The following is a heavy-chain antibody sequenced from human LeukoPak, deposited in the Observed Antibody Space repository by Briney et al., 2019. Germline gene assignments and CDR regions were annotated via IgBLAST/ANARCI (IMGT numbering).Heavy chain of an antibody. CDR2: IIPIFGTA. V-gene: IGHV1-69*01. CDR3: ARGVISTPKIVRMRGGTYFFDY. Sequence: SVKVSCKASGGTFSSYSLSWVRQAPGQGLEWMGGIIPIFGTANYAQDFQGRLTIRADESTSTAYMELSSLRSEDTAVYYCARGVISTPKIVRMRGGTYFFDYWGQGTLVTVSS. J-gene: IGHJ4*02. D-gene: IGHD3-10*01. CDR1: GGTFSSYS.